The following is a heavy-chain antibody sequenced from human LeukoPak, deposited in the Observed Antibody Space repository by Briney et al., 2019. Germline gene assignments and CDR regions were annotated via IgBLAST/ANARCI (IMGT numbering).Heavy chain of an antibody. CDR2: IKSKTDGGTT. V-gene: IGHV3-15*01. Sequence: GGSLRLSCAASGFTFSNAWMSWVRQAPGKGLEWVGRIKSKTDGGTTDYAAPVKGRFTISRDDSKNTLYLQMNSLKTEDTAVYYCTTGPYGDYPFDYWGQGTLVTVSS. CDR3: TTGPYGDYPFDY. J-gene: IGHJ4*02. CDR1: GFTFSNAW. D-gene: IGHD4-17*01.